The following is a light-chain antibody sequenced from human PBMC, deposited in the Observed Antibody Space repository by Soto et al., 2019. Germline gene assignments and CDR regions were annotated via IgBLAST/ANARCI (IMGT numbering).Light chain of an antibody. CDR3: QQRSQWPWT. V-gene: IGKV3-11*01. CDR2: DAS. J-gene: IGKJ1*01. Sequence: EILFTQSPSTLSLSPGERATLSCRASQSVSIDLAWYQQKPGQAPRLLIYDASNRATGIAARFSGGGSGTDFTLTISSPEPEDFAVYYCQQRSQWPWTFGQGTKVDIK. CDR1: QSVSID.